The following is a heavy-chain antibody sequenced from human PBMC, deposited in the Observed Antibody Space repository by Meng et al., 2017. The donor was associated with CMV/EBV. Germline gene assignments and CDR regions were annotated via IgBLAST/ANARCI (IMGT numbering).Heavy chain of an antibody. Sequence: GESLKISCAASGFTFSSYAMHWVRQAPGKGLEWVAVISYDGSNKYYADSVKGRSTISRDNSKNTLYLQMNSLRAEDTAVYYCARSGYCSSTSCYEGWFDPWGQGTLVTVSS. CDR1: GFTFSSYA. CDR2: ISYDGSNK. J-gene: IGHJ5*02. V-gene: IGHV3-30*04. D-gene: IGHD2-2*01. CDR3: ARSGYCSSTSCYEGWFDP.